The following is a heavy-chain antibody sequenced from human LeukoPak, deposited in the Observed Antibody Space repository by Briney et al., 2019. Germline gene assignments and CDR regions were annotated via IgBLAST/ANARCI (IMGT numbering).Heavy chain of an antibody. CDR1: GGSISYYY. CDR2: IYTSGST. J-gene: IGHJ4*02. CDR3: ATQILLCHYY. V-gene: IGHV4-4*07. D-gene: IGHD2-2*01. Sequence: SETLSLTCTVSGGSISYYYWNWIRQPAGKGLEWIGRIYTSGSTYYNPSLKSRVTLSVDTSKNQYSLKLSSVTAADTAVYYCATQILLCHYYWGQGTLVTVSS.